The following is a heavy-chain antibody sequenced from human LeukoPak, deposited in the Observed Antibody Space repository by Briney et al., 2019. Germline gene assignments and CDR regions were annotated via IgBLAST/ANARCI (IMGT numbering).Heavy chain of an antibody. J-gene: IGHJ4*02. Sequence: GGSLRLSCAASGFTFSSYSMNWVRQAPGKGLEWVSSISSSSSYIYYADSVKGRFTISRDNAKNSLYLQMNSLRAEDTAVYYCARSGSSGWSIDYWGQGTLVTVSS. CDR1: GFTFSSYS. D-gene: IGHD6-19*01. CDR2: ISSSSSYI. CDR3: ARSGSSGWSIDY. V-gene: IGHV3-21*01.